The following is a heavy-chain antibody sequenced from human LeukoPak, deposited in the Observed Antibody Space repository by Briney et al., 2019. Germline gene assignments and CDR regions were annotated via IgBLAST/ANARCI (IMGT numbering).Heavy chain of an antibody. J-gene: IGHJ4*02. CDR3: ARGGYCSSSSCPDTNGENDY. CDR2: IYYSGST. V-gene: IGHV4-59*01. Sequence: SETLSLTCTVSGGSISSYYWSWIRQLPGKGLEWIGYIYYSGSTSYNPSLKSRVTISIDTSKDQFSLKLSSVTAADTAVYYCARGGYCSSSSCPDTNGENDYWGQGTLVTVSS. D-gene: IGHD2-15*01. CDR1: GGSISSYY.